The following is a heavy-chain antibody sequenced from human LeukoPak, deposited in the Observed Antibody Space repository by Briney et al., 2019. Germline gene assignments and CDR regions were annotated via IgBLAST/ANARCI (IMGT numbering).Heavy chain of an antibody. D-gene: IGHD6-6*01. CDR3: AKEISSSSYVDY. CDR2: ISYDGSNK. CDR1: GFTFSSYG. J-gene: IGHJ4*02. V-gene: IGHV3-30*18. Sequence: PGGSLRLSCAASGFTFSSYGMHWVRQAPGKGLEWVAVISYDGSNKYYADSVKGRFTISRDNSKNTLYLQMNSLRAEDTAVYYCAKEISSSSYVDYWGQGTLVTVSS.